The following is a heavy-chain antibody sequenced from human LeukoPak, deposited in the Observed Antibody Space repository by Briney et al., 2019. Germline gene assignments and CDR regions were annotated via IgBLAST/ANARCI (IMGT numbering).Heavy chain of an antibody. CDR1: GGSISSYH. Sequence: SETLSLTCTVSGGSISSYHWSWIRQPPGKGLECIGYIYYSGSTNYNPSLKSRLTISVDTSKNQFSLKLSSVTAADTAVYYCARLYYDLWSGSHCWYFDLWGRGTLVTVSS. CDR3: ARLYYDLWSGSHCWYFDL. D-gene: IGHD3-3*01. CDR2: IYYSGST. V-gene: IGHV4-59*08. J-gene: IGHJ2*01.